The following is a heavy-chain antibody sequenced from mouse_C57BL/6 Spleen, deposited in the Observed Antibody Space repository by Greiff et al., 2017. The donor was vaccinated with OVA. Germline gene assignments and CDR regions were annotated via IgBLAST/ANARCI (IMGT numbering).Heavy chain of an antibody. V-gene: IGHV1-64*01. D-gene: IGHD2-1*01. Sequence: QVQLKQPGAELVKPGASVKLSCKASGYTFTSYWMHWVKQRPGQGLEWIGMIHPNSGSTNYNEKFKSKATLTVDKSSSTAYMQLSSLTSEDSAVYYCARGGNPPFAYWGQGTLVTVSA. J-gene: IGHJ3*01. CDR2: IHPNSGST. CDR1: GYTFTSYW. CDR3: ARGGNPPFAY.